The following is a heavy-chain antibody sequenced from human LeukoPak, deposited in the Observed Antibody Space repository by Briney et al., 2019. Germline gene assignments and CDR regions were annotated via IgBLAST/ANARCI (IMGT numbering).Heavy chain of an antibody. CDR2: ISGSGGST. CDR3: AKFDSRLRGAFDI. J-gene: IGHJ3*02. V-gene: IGHV3-23*01. CDR1: GFTFSSYS. Sequence: GGSLRLSCAASGFTFSSYSMNWVRQAPGKGLEWVSAISGSGGSTYYADSVKGRFTISRDNSKNTLYLQMNSLRAEDTAVYYCAKFDSRLRGAFDIWGQGTMVTVSS. D-gene: IGHD4-17*01.